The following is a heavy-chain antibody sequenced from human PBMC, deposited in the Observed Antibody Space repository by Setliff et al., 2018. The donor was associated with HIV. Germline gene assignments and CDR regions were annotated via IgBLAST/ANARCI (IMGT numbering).Heavy chain of an antibody. Sequence: GASVKVSCKASGGTFSSYAISWVRQAPGQGLEWMGGIIPIFGTANYAEKFQGRVTITTDESTSTAYMEPSSLRSEDTAVYYCARSSITMIVVVSRGAFDIWGQGTMVTVSS. D-gene: IGHD3-22*01. CDR2: IIPIFGTA. V-gene: IGHV1-69*05. J-gene: IGHJ3*02. CDR3: ARSSITMIVVVSRGAFDI. CDR1: GGTFSSYA.